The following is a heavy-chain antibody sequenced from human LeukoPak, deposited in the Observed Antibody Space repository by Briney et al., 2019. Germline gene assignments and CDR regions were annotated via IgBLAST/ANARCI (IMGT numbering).Heavy chain of an antibody. CDR3: ARDSGTLYYYDSSGWSDY. Sequence: GGSLRLSCAASGFTFSSYWMSWVRQAPGKGLEWVANIKQDGSEKYYVDSVKGRFTISRDNAKNSLYLQMNSLRAEDTAVYYCARDSGTLYYYDSSGWSDYWGQGTLVTVSS. CDR1: GFTFSSYW. CDR2: IKQDGSEK. D-gene: IGHD3-22*01. J-gene: IGHJ4*02. V-gene: IGHV3-7*01.